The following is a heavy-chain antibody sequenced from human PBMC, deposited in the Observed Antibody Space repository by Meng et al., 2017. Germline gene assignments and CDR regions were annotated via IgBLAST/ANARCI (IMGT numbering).Heavy chain of an antibody. CDR3: ARGSSSWITNWFDP. V-gene: IGHV1-8*01. J-gene: IGHJ5*02. CDR1: GYTFTSYD. CDR2: IKPNSSNT. Sequence: QVELVQAGAEVQKLGASLKAATKAVGYTFTSYDISWVRQATGQGLDWMGWIKPNSSNTGYAQKFQGRVTMTRNTSISTAYMELGSLRSEDTAVYYCARGSSSWITNWFDPWGQETLVTVSS. D-gene: IGHD6-13*01.